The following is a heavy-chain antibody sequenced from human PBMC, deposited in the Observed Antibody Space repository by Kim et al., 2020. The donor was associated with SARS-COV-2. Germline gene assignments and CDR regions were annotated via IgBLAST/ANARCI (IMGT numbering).Heavy chain of an antibody. J-gene: IGHJ4*02. CDR2: YI. D-gene: IGHD6-19*01. Sequence: YIYYADSVKGRFTISRDNAKNSRYLQMNSLRAEDTAVYYCASIAVADFDYWGQGTLVTVSS. V-gene: IGHV3-21*01. CDR3: ASIAVADFDY.